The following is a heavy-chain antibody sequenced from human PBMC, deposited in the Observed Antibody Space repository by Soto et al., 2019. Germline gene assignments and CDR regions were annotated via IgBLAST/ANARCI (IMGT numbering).Heavy chain of an antibody. D-gene: IGHD1-1*01. CDR2: INAANGNT. Sequence: QVQLVQSGAEEKKPGASVKVSCKASGYTFSSYAMHWVRQAPGQSLEWMGWINAANGNTKYSQKFQGRVTITRDTSASTAYMELSSLRSEDTALYYCARASHWPDYWGQGTLVTVSS. CDR3: ARASHWPDY. J-gene: IGHJ4*02. V-gene: IGHV1-3*05. CDR1: GYTFSSYA.